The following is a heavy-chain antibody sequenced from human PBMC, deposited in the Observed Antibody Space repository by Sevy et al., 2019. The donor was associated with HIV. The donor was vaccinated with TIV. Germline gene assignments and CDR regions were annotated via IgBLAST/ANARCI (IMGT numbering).Heavy chain of an antibody. CDR2: IFSGGGT. V-gene: IGHV3-53*01. D-gene: IGHD1-26*01. CDR1: GFTVSSNY. CDR3: ARSGGSYDYGMDV. J-gene: IGHJ6*02. Sequence: GGSLRLSCAASGFTVSSNYMSWVRQAPGKGLEWVSIIFSGGGTYYADSVQGRFTISRDNSKNSLYLQMNSLRAEDTAVYYCARSGGSYDYGMDVWGQGTTVTVSS.